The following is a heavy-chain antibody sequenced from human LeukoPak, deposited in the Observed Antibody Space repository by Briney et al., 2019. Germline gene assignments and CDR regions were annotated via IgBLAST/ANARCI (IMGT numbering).Heavy chain of an antibody. V-gene: IGHV3-64D*06. CDR2: ISINGGST. J-gene: IGHJ5*02. D-gene: IGHD5-12*01. CDR1: GFAVRSNS. CDR3: VRTYDENPGWFDP. Sequence: PGGSLRLSCAVSGFAVRSNSMSWVRQPPGKGLYYVSAISINGGSTYYADSVRGRFTISRDNSKNTLYLQMSSLRPDDTAVYYCVRTYDENPGWFDPWGQGTLVTVSS.